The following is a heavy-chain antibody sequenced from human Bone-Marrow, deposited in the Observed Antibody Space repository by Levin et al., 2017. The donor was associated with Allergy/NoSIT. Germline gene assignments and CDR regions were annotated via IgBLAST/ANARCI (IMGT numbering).Heavy chain of an antibody. CDR1: GFTFTTYW. V-gene: IGHV3-7*03. Sequence: PGGSLRLSCATSGFTFTTYWMSWLRLTPGKGLEWVANIKQDGSEKKYVDSVKGRFTISRDKVRNSVHLQMNSLRAEDTAVYYCATDVCDTTSCPYRFASWGQGTLVSVSS. D-gene: IGHD2-2*01. CDR3: ATDVCDTTSCPYRFAS. CDR2: IKQDGSEK. J-gene: IGHJ4*02.